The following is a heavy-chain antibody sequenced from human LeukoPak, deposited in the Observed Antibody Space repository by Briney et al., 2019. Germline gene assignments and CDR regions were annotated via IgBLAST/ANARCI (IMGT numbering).Heavy chain of an antibody. D-gene: IGHD1-26*01. J-gene: IGHJ4*02. CDR3: EKALYTGSYFTSDY. V-gene: IGHV3-23*01. Sequence: PGGSLRLSCAASGFTFSSYSMNWVRQAPGRGLEWVSAITGNGGSTFYADSVRGRFTISRDNSKNTLYLQMNSLRAEDTAVYHCEKALYTGSYFTSDYRGQGTLVTVSS. CDR1: GFTFSSYS. CDR2: ITGNGGST.